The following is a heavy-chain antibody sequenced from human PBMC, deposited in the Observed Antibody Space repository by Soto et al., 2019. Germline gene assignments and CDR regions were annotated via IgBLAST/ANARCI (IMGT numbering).Heavy chain of an antibody. CDR3: ARDRSISWTGDFCY. D-gene: IGHD6-13*01. Sequence: QVQLVESGGGVVQPGRSLRLSCAASGFTFSSYGMHWVRQAPGKGLEWVAVIWYDGSNKYYADSVKGRFTISRDNSKNTLYLQKNSVRAEDTAVYYGARDRSISWTGDFCYWGQGTLATACS. J-gene: IGHJ4*02. V-gene: IGHV3-33*01. CDR1: GFTFSSYG. CDR2: IWYDGSNK.